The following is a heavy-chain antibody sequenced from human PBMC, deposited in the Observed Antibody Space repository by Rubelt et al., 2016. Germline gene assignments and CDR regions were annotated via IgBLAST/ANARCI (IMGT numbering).Heavy chain of an antibody. CDR1: GFTFSSYG. D-gene: IGHD3-16*02. V-gene: IGHV3-30*02. CDR3: ARVMITFGGVIEVGWFDP. J-gene: IGHJ5*02. Sequence: VQLVESGGGVVQPGGSLRLSCAASGFTFSSYGMHWVRQAPGKGLEWVTFIRYDGSNKYYADSVKGRFTISRDNSKNTLYLQMNSRRAEDTAVYYCARVMITFGGVIEVGWFDPWGQGTLVTVSS. CDR2: IRYDGSNK.